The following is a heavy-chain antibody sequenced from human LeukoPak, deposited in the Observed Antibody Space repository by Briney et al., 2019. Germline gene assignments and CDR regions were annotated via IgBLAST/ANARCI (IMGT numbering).Heavy chain of an antibody. J-gene: IGHJ6*03. CDR3: ARGVAGVYFYYYMDV. CDR2: ISAYNGNT. D-gene: IGHD1-14*01. CDR1: GYTFTSYG. Sequence: ASVKVSCKASGYTFTSYGISWVRQAPGQGLEWMGWISAYNGNTNYAQKFQGRVTMTRDTSISTAYMELSGPRSDDTAVYYCARGVAGVYFYYYMDVWGKGTTVTVSS. V-gene: IGHV1-18*01.